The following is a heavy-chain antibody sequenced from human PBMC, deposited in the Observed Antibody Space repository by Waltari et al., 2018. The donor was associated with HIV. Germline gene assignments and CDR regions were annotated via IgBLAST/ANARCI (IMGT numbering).Heavy chain of an antibody. CDR3: ARGPGYYFDS. V-gene: IGHV4-39*02. CDR2: IYYSENT. Sequence: QLQLQESGPGLVKPSETLSLTCTVSGGSVSSSVYYWGWIRQPPGKGLEWIGNIYYSENTYYSTSLKSRVTISVDTSKNHFSLRVTSGTAADTAVYYCARGPGYYFDSWGQGTLVTVSS. J-gene: IGHJ4*02. CDR1: GGSVSSSVYY. D-gene: IGHD3-10*01.